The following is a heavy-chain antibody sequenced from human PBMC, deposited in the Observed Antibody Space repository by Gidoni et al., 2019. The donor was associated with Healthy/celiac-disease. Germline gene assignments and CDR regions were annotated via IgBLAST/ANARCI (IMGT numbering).Heavy chain of an antibody. J-gene: IGHJ6*02. Sequence: EVQLVESGGGLVQPGRSLRLSCTASGFTFGDYAMSWFRQAPGKGLAWVGLIRSKAYGGRTEYAASVKGRFTISRDDSKSIAYLQMNSLKTEDTAVYYCTRTVPPLRWPPADYYYGMDVWGQGTTVTVSS. CDR2: IRSKAYGGRT. CDR1: GFTFGDYA. V-gene: IGHV3-49*03. D-gene: IGHD4-17*01. CDR3: TRTVPPLRWPPADYYYGMDV.